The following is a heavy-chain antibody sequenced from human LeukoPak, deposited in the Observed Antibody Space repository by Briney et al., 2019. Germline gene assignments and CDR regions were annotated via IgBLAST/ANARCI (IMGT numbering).Heavy chain of an antibody. V-gene: IGHV3-7*01. Sequence: GGSLRLSCAASGFTFSSYWMSWVRQAPGKGLEWVANIKQDGSEKYYVDSVKGRFTISRDNAKNSLYLQMNSLRAEDTAVYYCARDKVRYCSSTGCYTSIYYYYGMDVWGQGTTVTVSS. CDR2: IKQDGSEK. J-gene: IGHJ6*02. CDR1: GFTFSSYW. D-gene: IGHD2-2*01. CDR3: ARDKVRYCSSTGCYTSIYYYYGMDV.